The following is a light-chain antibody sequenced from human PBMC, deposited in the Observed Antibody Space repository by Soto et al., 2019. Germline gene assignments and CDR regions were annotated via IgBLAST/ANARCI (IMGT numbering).Light chain of an antibody. Sequence: EIVLTQSPGTLSLSPGERATLPCRASQSVSSSYLAWYQQKPGQAPRLLIYGASSRATGNPDRFSGSGSGTDFTLTISRLEPEDFAVYYCQQYRSSPYTFCQGTKLELK. V-gene: IGKV3-20*01. J-gene: IGKJ2*01. CDR2: GAS. CDR1: QSVSSSY. CDR3: QQYRSSPYT.